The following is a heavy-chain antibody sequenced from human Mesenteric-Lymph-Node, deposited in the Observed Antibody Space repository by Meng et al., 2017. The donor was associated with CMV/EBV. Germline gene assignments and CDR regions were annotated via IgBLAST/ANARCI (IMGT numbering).Heavy chain of an antibody. CDR3: AGGAQYFTIDY. CDR1: GGTFSSYA. D-gene: IGHD2-8*01. V-gene: IGHV1-69*06. CDR2: IIPIFDTA. J-gene: IGHJ4*02. Sequence: SCKASGGTFSSYAISWVRQAPGQGLEWMGGIIPIFDTANYAQKFQGRVTITADKSTSTAYMELSSLRSEDTAVYYCAGGAQYFTIDYWGQGTLVTVSS.